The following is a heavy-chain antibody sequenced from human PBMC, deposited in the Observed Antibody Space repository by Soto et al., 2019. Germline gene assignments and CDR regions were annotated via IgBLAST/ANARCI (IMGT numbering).Heavy chain of an antibody. J-gene: IGHJ3*02. D-gene: IGHD3-22*01. CDR2: IYSGGNT. CDR1: GFTVSSNY. V-gene: IGHV3-53*01. Sequence: EVQLVESGGGLIQPGGSLRLSCAASGFTVSSNYMSWVRQAPGKGLEWVSVIYSGGNTYYAASVKGRFTISRDNSKNTLYLKMNSLRAEDTAVYYGARNYDSTAGGAFDIWGQGTMVTVSS. CDR3: ARNYDSTAGGAFDI.